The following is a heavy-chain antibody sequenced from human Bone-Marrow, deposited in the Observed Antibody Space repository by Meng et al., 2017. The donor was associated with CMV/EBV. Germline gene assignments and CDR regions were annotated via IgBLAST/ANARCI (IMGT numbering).Heavy chain of an antibody. CDR1: GGTSSSYT. CDR3: ARQVAVTIFGVVTSDAFDI. D-gene: IGHD3-3*01. CDR2: IIPILGIA. J-gene: IGHJ3*02. Sequence: SVKVSCKASGGTSSSYTISWVRQAPGQGLEWMGRIIPILGIANYAQKFQGRVTITADKSTSTAYMELSSLRSEDTAVYYCARQVAVTIFGVVTSDAFDIWGQGTMVTVSS. V-gene: IGHV1-69*02.